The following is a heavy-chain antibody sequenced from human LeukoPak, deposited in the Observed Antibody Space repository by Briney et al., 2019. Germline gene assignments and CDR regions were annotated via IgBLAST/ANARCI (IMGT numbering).Heavy chain of an antibody. CDR3: MRQNRAYYFGH. Sequence: AGGPLRLSCAASGFTFSNYWMSWGRQAPGKGLEWVPNIRQDGGEKNYVDSVKGRFSISRDNGKNSLYLQMNSLRVEDTAVYYCMRQNRAYYFGHWGQGTLVTVSS. J-gene: IGHJ1*01. D-gene: IGHD3-10*01. CDR2: IRQDGGEK. CDR1: GFTFSNYW. V-gene: IGHV3-7*01.